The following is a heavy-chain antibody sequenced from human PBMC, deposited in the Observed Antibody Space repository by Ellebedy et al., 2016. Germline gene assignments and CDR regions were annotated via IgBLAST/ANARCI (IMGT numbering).Heavy chain of an antibody. V-gene: IGHV3-66*01. CDR3: ARGNTIPGPEPLDY. D-gene: IGHD1-14*01. J-gene: IGHJ4*02. CDR1: GFTVSSNY. CDR2: LYSGGTT. Sequence: GESLKISCAVSGFTVSSNYMSWVRQAPGKGLEWVSVLYSGGTTFYADSVKGRFTISRDNSKNTLYLQMNRLRAEDTAVYYCARGNTIPGPEPLDYWGQGTLITVSS.